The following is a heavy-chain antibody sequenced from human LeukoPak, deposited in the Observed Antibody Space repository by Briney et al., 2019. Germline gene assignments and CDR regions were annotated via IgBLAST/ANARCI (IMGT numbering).Heavy chain of an antibody. CDR2: INSDGSST. CDR1: GFTFSSYW. J-gene: IGHJ4*02. D-gene: IGHD2-15*01. Sequence: GGSLRLSCAASGFTFSSYWMHWARQAPGKGLVWVSRINSDGSSTSYADSVKGRFTISRDNAKNTLYLQMNSLRAEDTAVYYCLVQCSGGSCSFFDYWGQGTLVTVSS. V-gene: IGHV3-74*01. CDR3: LVQCSGGSCSFFDY.